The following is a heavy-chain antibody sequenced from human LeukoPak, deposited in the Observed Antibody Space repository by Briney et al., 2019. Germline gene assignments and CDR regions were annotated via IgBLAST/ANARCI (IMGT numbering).Heavy chain of an antibody. CDR3: ANLRGSGSSYFDS. J-gene: IGHJ4*02. CDR2: ISASGIGT. V-gene: IGHV3-23*01. CDR1: GFTFSTYV. Sequence: GGSLRLSCAASGFTFSTYVMSWVRQAPGKGLEWVSTISASGIGTYYADSVKGRFTVSRDNSKNTLYLQMNSLRAEDTAVYFCANLRGSGSSYFDSWGQGSLVTVSS. D-gene: IGHD3-10*01.